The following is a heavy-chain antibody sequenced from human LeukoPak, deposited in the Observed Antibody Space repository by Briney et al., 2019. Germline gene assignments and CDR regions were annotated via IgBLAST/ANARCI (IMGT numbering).Heavy chain of an antibody. CDR2: ISGSGDNT. CDR3: ARGRYCSGGSCYLATNNWFDP. Sequence: GGSLRLSCAASGFTFSSHGMSWVRQAPGKGLEWVSTISGSGDNTYYADSVKGRFTTSRDNTKNTLYLQMNSLRAEDTGVYYCARGRYCSGGSCYLATNNWFDPWGQGTLVTVSS. J-gene: IGHJ5*02. V-gene: IGHV3-23*01. CDR1: GFTFSSHG. D-gene: IGHD2-15*01.